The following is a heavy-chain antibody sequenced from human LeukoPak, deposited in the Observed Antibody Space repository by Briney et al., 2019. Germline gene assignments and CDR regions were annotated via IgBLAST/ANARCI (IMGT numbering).Heavy chain of an antibody. Sequence: KPSETPSPTCTFSGGSISSYYWSWIRQPPGKGPEWIGYIFYSGSTNYNPSLKSRVTMSADTSKNQFSLKLTSVTAADTAVYYCARVECGGGSCYSGGWYFDLWGRGTLVTVSS. CDR1: GGSISSYY. D-gene: IGHD2-15*01. V-gene: IGHV4-59*01. CDR3: ARVECGGGSCYSGGWYFDL. CDR2: IFYSGST. J-gene: IGHJ2*01.